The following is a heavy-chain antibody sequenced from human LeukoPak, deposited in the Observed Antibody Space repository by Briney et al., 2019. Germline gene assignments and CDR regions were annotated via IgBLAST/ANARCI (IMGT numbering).Heavy chain of an antibody. V-gene: IGHV6-1*01. Sequence: ASQTLSLTCAISGDSVSSNSVGWHWIRQSPSRGLEWLGRTHYRSEWYYNYAVSVKSRITINPDTSKNQFSLRLNSVTPEDTAVYYCARGYRYAFDYWGQGTLVTVSS. CDR3: ARGYRYAFDY. CDR1: GDSVSSNSVG. CDR2: THYRSEWYY. D-gene: IGHD5-12*01. J-gene: IGHJ4*02.